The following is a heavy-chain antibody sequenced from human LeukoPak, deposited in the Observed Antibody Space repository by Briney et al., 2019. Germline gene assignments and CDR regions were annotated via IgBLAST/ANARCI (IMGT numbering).Heavy chain of an antibody. Sequence: SETPSLTCTVSGGSISSYYWSWIRQPPGKGLEWIGYIYYSGSTNYNPSLKSRVTISVDTSKNQFSLKLSSVTAADTAVYYCARDTYYYGMDVWGQGTTVTVSS. CDR3: ARDTYYYGMDV. CDR1: GGSISSYY. J-gene: IGHJ6*02. V-gene: IGHV4-59*01. CDR2: IYYSGST.